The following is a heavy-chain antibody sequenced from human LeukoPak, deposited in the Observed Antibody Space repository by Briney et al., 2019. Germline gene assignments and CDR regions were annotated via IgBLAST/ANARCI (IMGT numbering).Heavy chain of an antibody. CDR3: ATTHGDFDWLMYY. Sequence: GGSLRLSCAASGFTFSDCYMNWIRQAPGKGLEWVSYSSSAGTIYYADSVKGRFTISRDNAKNSLYLQMNSLRAEDTAVYYCATTHGDFDWLMYYWGQGTLVTVSS. CDR2: SSSAGTI. J-gene: IGHJ4*02. CDR1: GFTFSDCY. D-gene: IGHD3-9*01. V-gene: IGHV3-11*04.